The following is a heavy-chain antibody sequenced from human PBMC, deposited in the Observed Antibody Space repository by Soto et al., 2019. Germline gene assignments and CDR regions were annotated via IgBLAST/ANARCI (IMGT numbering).Heavy chain of an antibody. Sequence: QVQLRESGPGLVKPSETLSLTCTVSGDSMNGYYWSWIRQAPGKGLGWIGFIYYRGNTNYNPSLKSRVNISVDTSKNQFSLMVTSVTAADTALYFCARHRQRAFNGYESGFDSWGQGSLVTVSS. CDR1: GDSMNGYY. D-gene: IGHD5-12*01. CDR3: ARHRQRAFNGYESGFDS. CDR2: IYYRGNT. J-gene: IGHJ4*02. V-gene: IGHV4-59*08.